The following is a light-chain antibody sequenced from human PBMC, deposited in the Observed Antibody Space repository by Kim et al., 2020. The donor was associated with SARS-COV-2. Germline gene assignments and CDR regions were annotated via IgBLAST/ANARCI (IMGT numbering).Light chain of an antibody. CDR1: KLGDKY. CDR3: QAWDSSTWV. J-gene: IGLJ3*02. Sequence: SGSPGQYTSITFSGDKLGDKYACLYQQKPSQSPVLVIYQDSKRPSGIPERFSGSNSGNTATLTISGTQAMDEADYYCQAWDSSTWVFGGGTQLTVL. CDR2: QDS. V-gene: IGLV3-1*01.